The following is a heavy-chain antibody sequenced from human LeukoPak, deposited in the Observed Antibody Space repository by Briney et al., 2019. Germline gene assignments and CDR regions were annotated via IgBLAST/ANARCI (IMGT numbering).Heavy chain of an antibody. Sequence: PGGSLRLSCAASGFTFSSYEMNWVRQAPGKGLEWVSGISWNSGNIDYAGSVKGRFTISRDNAKNSLYLQMNSLRAEDTALYYCAKGRGYNYGYIFGYFDYWGQGTLVTVSS. J-gene: IGHJ4*02. V-gene: IGHV3-9*01. D-gene: IGHD5-18*01. CDR1: GFTFSSYE. CDR3: AKGRGYNYGYIFGYFDY. CDR2: ISWNSGNI.